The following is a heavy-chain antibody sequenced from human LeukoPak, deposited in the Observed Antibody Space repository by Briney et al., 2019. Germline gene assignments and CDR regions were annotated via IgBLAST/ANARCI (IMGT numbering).Heavy chain of an antibody. V-gene: IGHV4-34*01. Sequence: SETLSLTCAVYGGSFSGYYWSRIRQPPGKGLEWIGEINHSGSTNYNPSLKSRVTISVDTSKNQSSLKLSSVTAADTAVYYCARGRGGYSYARFFDYWGQGTLVTVSS. CDR2: INHSGST. D-gene: IGHD5-18*01. CDR3: ARGRGGYSYARFFDY. CDR1: GGSFSGYY. J-gene: IGHJ4*02.